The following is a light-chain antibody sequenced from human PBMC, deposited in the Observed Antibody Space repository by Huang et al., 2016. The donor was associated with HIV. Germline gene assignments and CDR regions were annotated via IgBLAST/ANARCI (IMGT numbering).Light chain of an antibody. Sequence: ILLTQFPATLSVSPGQRVTLSCRASQSVGGKLARYQQRPGQAPRLLIYGASTRVPTIPDRFSGSWSGTEFTLTISSLQSEDFAVYYCQQYDTWPPLTFGGGTKV. V-gene: IGKV3-15*01. CDR3: QQYDTWPPLT. J-gene: IGKJ4*01. CDR2: GAS. CDR1: QSVGGK.